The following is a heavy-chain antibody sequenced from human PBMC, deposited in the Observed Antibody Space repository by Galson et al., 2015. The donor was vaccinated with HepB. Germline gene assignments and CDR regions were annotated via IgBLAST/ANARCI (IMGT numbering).Heavy chain of an antibody. CDR2: IIPILGIA. D-gene: IGHD2-15*01. CDR1: GGTFSSYT. Sequence: SVKVSCKASGGTFSSYTISWVRQAPGQGLEWMGRIIPILGIANYAQKFQGRVTITADKSTSTAYMELSSLRSEDTAVYYCAREGCSGGSCRSNWFDPWGQGTLVTVSS. CDR3: AREGCSGGSCRSNWFDP. J-gene: IGHJ5*02. V-gene: IGHV1-69*04.